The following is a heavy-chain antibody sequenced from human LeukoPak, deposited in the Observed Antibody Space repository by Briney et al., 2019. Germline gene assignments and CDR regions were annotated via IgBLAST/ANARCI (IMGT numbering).Heavy chain of an antibody. CDR2: IKSKSDGGTT. J-gene: IGHJ3*02. CDR1: TFTFSNAW. CDR3: TTAPRGYCSGGSCSYAFDI. Sequence: KPGGSLRLSCAASTFTFSNAWMSWVRQAPGKGLEWVGRIKSKSDGGTTDYAAPVKGRFTVSRDDSKNTLYLQMNSLKTEDTAVYYCTTAPRGYCSGGSCSYAFDIWGRGTMVTVSS. D-gene: IGHD2-15*01. V-gene: IGHV3-15*01.